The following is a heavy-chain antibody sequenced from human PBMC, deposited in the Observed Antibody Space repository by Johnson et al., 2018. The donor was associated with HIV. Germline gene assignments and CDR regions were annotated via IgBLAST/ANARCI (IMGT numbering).Heavy chain of an antibody. CDR1: GFTFSDYY. J-gene: IGHJ3*02. D-gene: IGHD3-10*01. CDR2: ISGSGGST. CDR3: AKSPMVRGSEGAFDI. Sequence: VQLVESGGGLVQPGGSLRLSCAASGFTFSDYYMSWIRQAPGKGLEWVSAISGSGGSTYYADSVKGRFTISRDNSKNTLYLQMNSLRAEDTAVYYCAKSPMVRGSEGAFDIWGQGTMATVSS. V-gene: IGHV3-23*04.